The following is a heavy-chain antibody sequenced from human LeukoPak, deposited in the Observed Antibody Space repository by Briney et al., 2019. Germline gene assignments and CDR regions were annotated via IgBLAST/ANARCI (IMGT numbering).Heavy chain of an antibody. CDR2: IYYSGST. CDR3: AALPRYSSGWCEF. D-gene: IGHD6-19*01. CDR1: GGSISSYY. J-gene: IGHJ4*02. V-gene: IGHV4-59*01. Sequence: PSETLSLTCTVSGGSISSYYWSWIRQPPGKGLEWIGYIYYSGSTNYNPSLKSRVTISVDTSKNQFSLKLSSVTAADTAMYYCAALPRYSSGWCEFWGQGTLVTVSS.